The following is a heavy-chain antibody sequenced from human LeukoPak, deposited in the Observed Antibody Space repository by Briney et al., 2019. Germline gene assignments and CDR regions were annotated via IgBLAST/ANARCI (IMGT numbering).Heavy chain of an antibody. CDR1: GGTFSSYA. V-gene: IGHV1-69*06. J-gene: IGHJ4*02. CDR3: AKDWHYYGSGSPTYYYFDY. D-gene: IGHD3-10*01. CDR2: IIPIFGTA. Sequence: GASVKVSCKASGGTFSSYAISWVRQAPGQGLEWMGGIIPIFGTANYAQKFQGRVTITADKSTSTAYMELSSLRSEDTAVYYCAKDWHYYGSGSPTYYYFDYWGQGTLVTVSS.